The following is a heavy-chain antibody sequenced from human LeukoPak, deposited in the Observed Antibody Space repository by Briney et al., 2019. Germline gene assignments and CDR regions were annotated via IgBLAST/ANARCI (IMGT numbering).Heavy chain of an antibody. CDR3: ARAAGDSSGWYRDYYYYMDV. Sequence: PSETLSLTCTVSGGSISSGDYYWSWIRQPPGKGLEWIGYIYYSGSTNYNPSLKSRVTISVDTSKNQFSLKLSSVTAADTAVYYCARAAGDSSGWYRDYYYYMDVWGKGTTVTVSS. V-gene: IGHV4-61*08. CDR1: GGSISSGDYY. J-gene: IGHJ6*03. D-gene: IGHD6-19*01. CDR2: IYYSGST.